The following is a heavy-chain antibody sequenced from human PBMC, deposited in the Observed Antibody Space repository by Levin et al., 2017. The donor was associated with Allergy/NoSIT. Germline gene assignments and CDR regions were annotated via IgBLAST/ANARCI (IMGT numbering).Heavy chain of an antibody. CDR1: GFTFSNYW. V-gene: IGHV3-7*04. J-gene: IGHJ3*02. CDR3: ARDQNYYGSGSYYRVAFDI. CDR2: IKLDGSEK. D-gene: IGHD3-10*01. Sequence: GGSLRLSCVASGFTFSNYWMTWVRQAPGKGLEWVANIKLDGSEKYYVDSVQGRFTISRDNAENSLYLQMNSLRAEDTDIYYCARDQNYYGSGSYYRVAFDIWGQGTMVTVSS.